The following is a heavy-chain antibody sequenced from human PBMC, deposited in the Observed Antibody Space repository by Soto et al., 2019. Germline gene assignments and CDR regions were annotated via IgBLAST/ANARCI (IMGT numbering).Heavy chain of an antibody. CDR3: ARYSGTYRDY. V-gene: IGHV3-21*06. CDR2: ITSSSSYI. CDR1: GFTFSTYN. D-gene: IGHD1-26*01. Sequence: PGGSLRLSCAASGFTFSTYNMNWVRQAPGKGLEWVSSITSSSSYIFCAYSGKGRFTISRDNAKDSLGLQMNIPRAEDTPIYYCARYSGTYRDYCGQGTLFTVSA. J-gene: IGHJ4*02.